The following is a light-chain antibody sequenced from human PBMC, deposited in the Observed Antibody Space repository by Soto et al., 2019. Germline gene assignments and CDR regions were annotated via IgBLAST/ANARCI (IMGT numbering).Light chain of an antibody. V-gene: IGKV1-5*01. CDR1: QSINAW. CDR2: DVS. Sequence: IQTSQSPSILAASVGDRVIITCRASQSINAWLAWYQQKPGKAPKLLIYDVSTLDSGVPSRFSGSASGTESTLTISSLESDDFATYYCQQYHRYSTFGQGTKVDIK. J-gene: IGKJ1*01. CDR3: QQYHRYST.